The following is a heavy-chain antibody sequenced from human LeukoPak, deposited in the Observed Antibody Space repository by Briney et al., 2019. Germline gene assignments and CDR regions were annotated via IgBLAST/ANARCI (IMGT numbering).Heavy chain of an antibody. CDR1: GFTFSSYG. CDR3: AKREMATIWGVFDY. V-gene: IGHV3-30*18. J-gene: IGHJ4*02. Sequence: GGSLRLSCAASGFTFSSYGMHWVRQAPGKGLEWVAVISYDGSNKYYADSVKGRFTISRDNSKNTLYLQMNSLRAEDTAVYYCAKREMATIWGVFDYWGQGTLVTVSS. D-gene: IGHD5-24*01. CDR2: ISYDGSNK.